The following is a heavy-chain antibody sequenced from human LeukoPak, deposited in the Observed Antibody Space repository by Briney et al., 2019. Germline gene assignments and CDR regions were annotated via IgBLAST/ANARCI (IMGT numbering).Heavy chain of an antibody. CDR1: GGSISSGDYY. CDR3: ARSFLYDILTGYYAFDI. Sequence: PSETLSLTCTVSGGSISSGDYYWSWIRQPPGKGLEWIGYIYYSGSTYYNPSLKSRVTISVDTSKNQFSLKLSSVTAADTAVYYCARSFLYDILTGYYAFDIWGQGTMVTVSS. J-gene: IGHJ3*02. V-gene: IGHV4-30-4*08. D-gene: IGHD3-9*01. CDR2: IYYSGST.